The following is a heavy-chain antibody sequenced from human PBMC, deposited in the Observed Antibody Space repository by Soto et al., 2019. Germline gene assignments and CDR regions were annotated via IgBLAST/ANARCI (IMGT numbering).Heavy chain of an antibody. Sequence: QVPLVQSGAEVKKPGASVKVSCKASGYTFTSYGINWVRQAPGQGLEWMGWISAYNGNTNYAQKLQGRVTMTTDTTSTAYMELRSLRSDDTAVYYCARDRLSGRYCGGGSCYTDWFDPWGQGTLVTVSS. J-gene: IGHJ5*02. CDR3: ARDRLSGRYCGGGSCYTDWFDP. CDR2: ISAYNGNT. V-gene: IGHV1-18*01. D-gene: IGHD2-15*01. CDR1: GYTFTSYG.